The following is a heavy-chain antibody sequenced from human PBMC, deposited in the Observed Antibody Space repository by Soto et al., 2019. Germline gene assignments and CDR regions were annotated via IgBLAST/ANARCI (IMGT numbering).Heavy chain of an antibody. V-gene: IGHV3-23*01. CDR3: AKDGGGAPIFAVVNYWFDP. CDR2: ISGSGRRT. CDR1: GFTFSNYA. Sequence: EVQLLESGGGLVQPGGSLRLSCGASGFTFSNYAMSWVRQAPGKGLEWVSAISGSGRRTYYADSVKGRFTISRDNSKNTLYLQMNSLRAEDTAVYYCAKDGGGAPIFAVVNYWFDPWGQGTLVTVSS. D-gene: IGHD3-3*01. J-gene: IGHJ5*02.